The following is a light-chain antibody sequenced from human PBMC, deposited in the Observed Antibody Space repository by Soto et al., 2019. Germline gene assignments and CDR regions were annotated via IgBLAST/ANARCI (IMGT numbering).Light chain of an antibody. Sequence: IQLTQTPSSLAASVGDRVTITCRASQGIRNPLAWYQQKPGKGPKLLIYLASTLQSGVPSRFSGSGSGTDFTLTISSLQPEDFATYYCQQVDSYPITFGQGTRLEIK. CDR1: QGIRNP. CDR2: LAS. V-gene: IGKV1-9*01. CDR3: QQVDSYPIT. J-gene: IGKJ5*01.